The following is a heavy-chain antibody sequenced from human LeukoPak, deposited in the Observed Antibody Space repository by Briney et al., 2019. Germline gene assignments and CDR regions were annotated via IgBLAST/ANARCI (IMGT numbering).Heavy chain of an antibody. J-gene: IGHJ4*02. D-gene: IGHD5-18*01. CDR3: ARVPYTYGSLPYNFDS. Sequence: KASQTLSLTCTVSGGSISSGDYYWSWIRQPPKKGLEWIGYIYYSGSTYYSPSLKSRVAISVDTSNNQFSLNLSSVTAADTAVYYCARVPYTYGSLPYNFDSWGQGTLVTVSS. CDR1: GGSISSGDYY. CDR2: IYYSGST. V-gene: IGHV4-30-4*01.